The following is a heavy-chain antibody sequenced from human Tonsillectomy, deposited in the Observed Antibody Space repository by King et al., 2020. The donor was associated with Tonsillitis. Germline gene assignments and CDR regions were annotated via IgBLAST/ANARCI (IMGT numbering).Heavy chain of an antibody. CDR3: TRRVVTASRGMDV. V-gene: IGHV3-73*02. Sequence: VQLVESGGGLVQPGGSLKLSCAASGFTFSGSSIHWVRQASGKGLEWIGRIGSKANNYATAYAVSVKGRFTLSRDDSKNTAYLQMHSLKTEDTAFYYCTRRVVTASRGMDVWGQGTTVTVSS. J-gene: IGHJ6*02. CDR2: IGSKANNYAT. D-gene: IGHD2-15*01. CDR1: GFTFSGSS.